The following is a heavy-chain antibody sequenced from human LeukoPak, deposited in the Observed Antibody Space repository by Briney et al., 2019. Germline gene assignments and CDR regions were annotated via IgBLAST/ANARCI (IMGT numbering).Heavy chain of an antibody. J-gene: IGHJ6*03. CDR2: TNTHGTSA. D-gene: IGHD6-13*01. CDR3: LAGYYYYYMDV. Sequence: VQLGGSLRLSCAASGFTFNNYWMHWVRQAPGKGLVWVARTNTHGTSANYADSVKGRFIISRDNANNTLYLQMNGLRDEDTGVYYALAGYYYYYMDVWGKGTTVTVSS. V-gene: IGHV3-74*01. CDR1: GFTFNNYW.